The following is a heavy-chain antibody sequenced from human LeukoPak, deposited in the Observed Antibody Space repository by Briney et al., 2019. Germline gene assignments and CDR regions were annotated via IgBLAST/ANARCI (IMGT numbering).Heavy chain of an antibody. V-gene: IGHV4-38-2*02. CDR2: IYHSGST. J-gene: IGHJ4*02. Sequence: SETLSLTCTVSGYSISSGYYWGWIRQPPGKGLEWIGSIYHSGSTYYNPSLKSRVTISVDTSKNQFSLKLSSVTAADTAVYYCARRWYTDYFDYWGQGTLVTVSS. CDR3: ARRWYTDYFDY. CDR1: GYSISSGYY. D-gene: IGHD2-8*01.